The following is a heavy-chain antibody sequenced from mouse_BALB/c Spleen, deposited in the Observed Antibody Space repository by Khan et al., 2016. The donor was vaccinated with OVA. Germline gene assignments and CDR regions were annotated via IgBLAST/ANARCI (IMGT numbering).Heavy chain of an antibody. CDR2: ISSAGTYT. Sequence: EVELVESGGDLVKTGGSLKLSCAASGSTFSSFVMSWVRQTPEKRLEWVATISSAGTYTYYLDSVKGRFTISRDNAKNTLYLQMNSLRSEDTAMYYCANGNYGWFAYWGQGTLVTVSA. D-gene: IGHD2-1*01. CDR1: GSTFSSFV. V-gene: IGHV5-9-1*01. CDR3: ANGNYGWFAY. J-gene: IGHJ3*01.